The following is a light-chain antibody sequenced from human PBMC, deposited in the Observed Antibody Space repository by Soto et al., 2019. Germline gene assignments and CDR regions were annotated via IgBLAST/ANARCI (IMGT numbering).Light chain of an antibody. V-gene: IGKV3D-20*02. J-gene: IGKJ5*01. Sequence: FELTHSPGTLSLSPWEIATLSCRASQTVRNNYLAWYQQKPGQAPRLLIYDASSRATGIPDRFSGGGSGTDFTLTISSLQSEDFAVYYCQQYSNWPPITFGQGTRLEIK. CDR1: QTVRNNY. CDR3: QQYSNWPPIT. CDR2: DAS.